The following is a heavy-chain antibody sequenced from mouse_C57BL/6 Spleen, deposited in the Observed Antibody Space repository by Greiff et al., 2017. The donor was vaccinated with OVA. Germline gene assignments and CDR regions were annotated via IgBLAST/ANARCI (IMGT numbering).Heavy chain of an antibody. V-gene: IGHV14-2*01. CDR2: IDPEDGDT. CDR1: GFNIKDYY. CDR3: ARGDYDEGDFDV. J-gene: IGHJ1*03. Sequence: VQLQQSGAELVKPGASVKLSCTASGFNIKDYYMHWVKQRTEQGLEWIGRIDPEDGDTKYAPKFQGKATITADTSSNTAYLQISSLTSEDTAVYYCARGDYDEGDFDVWGTGTTVTVSS. D-gene: IGHD2-4*01.